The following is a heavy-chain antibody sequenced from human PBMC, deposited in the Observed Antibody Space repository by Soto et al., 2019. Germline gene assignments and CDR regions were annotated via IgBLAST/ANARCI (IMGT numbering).Heavy chain of an antibody. Sequence: SETLSLTCTVYGGYLSCYYLSLIRQPPGKGLEWIGYIYNSGTTNHNPSLKSRVTMTVDTSKNQVSLKLSSVTAADTAVYYCARQRAGTGVDYWGQGTLVTVSS. CDR2: IYNSGTT. V-gene: IGHV4-59*01. D-gene: IGHD6-13*01. CDR1: GGYLSCYY. CDR3: ARQRAGTGVDY. J-gene: IGHJ4*02.